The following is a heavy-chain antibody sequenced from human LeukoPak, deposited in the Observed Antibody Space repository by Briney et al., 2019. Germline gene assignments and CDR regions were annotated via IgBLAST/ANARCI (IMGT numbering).Heavy chain of an antibody. CDR1: GGSFSGYY. D-gene: IGHD5-12*01. Sequence: SETLSLTCAVYGGSFSGYYWSWIRQPPGKGLEWIGEINHSGGTNYNPSLRSRVTISLDTSKNQFSLKLSSVTAADTAVYYCASAAGWLRFDFWGQGTLVTVSS. CDR2: INHSGGT. J-gene: IGHJ4*02. CDR3: ASAAGWLRFDF. V-gene: IGHV4-34*01.